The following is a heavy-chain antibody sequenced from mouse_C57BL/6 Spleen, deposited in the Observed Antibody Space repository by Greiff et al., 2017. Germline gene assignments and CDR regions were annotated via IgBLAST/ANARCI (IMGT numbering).Heavy chain of an antibody. D-gene: IGHD4-1*01. J-gene: IGHJ2*01. CDR1: GFTFSSYA. Sequence: EVKLVESGEGLVKPGGSLKLSCAASGFTFSSYAMSWVRQTPEKRLEWVAYISSGGDYIYYADTVKGRFTISRDNARNTLYLQMSSLKSEDTAMYYCTREGLGREDFDYWGQGTTLTVSS. CDR3: TREGLGREDFDY. CDR2: ISSGGDYI. V-gene: IGHV5-9-1*02.